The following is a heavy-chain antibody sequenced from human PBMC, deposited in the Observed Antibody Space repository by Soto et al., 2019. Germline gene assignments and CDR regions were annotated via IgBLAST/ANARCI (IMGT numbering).Heavy chain of an antibody. CDR2: INWNTGSI. D-gene: IGHD5-18*01. CDR1: GFTFDDYA. Sequence: GGSLRLSCAASGFTFDDYAMHWVRQAPGKGLEWVSGINWNTGSIGYADSVKGRFTISKDTAKNSLYLQMNSLRAEDTALYYCAKGLSGYSYGTFDYWGQGTLVNVSS. J-gene: IGHJ4*02. CDR3: AKGLSGYSYGTFDY. V-gene: IGHV3-9*01.